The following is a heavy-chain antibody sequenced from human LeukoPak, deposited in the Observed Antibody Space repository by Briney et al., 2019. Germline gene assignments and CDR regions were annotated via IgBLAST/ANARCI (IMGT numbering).Heavy chain of an antibody. CDR1: GFTFSSSW. CDR2: IKPDGSAI. Sequence: GGSLRLSCAVSGFTFSSSWMSWVRQAPGKGLEWVANIKPDGSAIYYVDSVTGRFTISRDNAKNSLYPQMNSLRAEDTAVYYCSEGYYFDYWGQGTLVTVSS. V-gene: IGHV3-7*01. J-gene: IGHJ4*02. CDR3: SEGYYFDY.